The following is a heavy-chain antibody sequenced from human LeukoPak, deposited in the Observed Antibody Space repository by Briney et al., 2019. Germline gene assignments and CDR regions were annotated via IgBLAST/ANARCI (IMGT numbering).Heavy chain of an antibody. CDR1: GYTFTDYY. CDR3: ARDLPGYLVFDY. V-gene: IGHV1-2*02. CDR2: INPNSGGT. D-gene: IGHD3-22*01. J-gene: IGHJ4*02. Sequence: ASVKVSCKASGYTFTDYYMHWVRQAPGQGLEWMGWINPNSGGTNYAQKFQGRVTMTRDTSISTAYMELSRLRSDDTAVYYCARDLPGYLVFDYWGQGTLVTVSS.